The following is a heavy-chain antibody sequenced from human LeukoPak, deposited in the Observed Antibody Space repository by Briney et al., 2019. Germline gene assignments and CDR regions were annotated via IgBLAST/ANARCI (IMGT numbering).Heavy chain of an antibody. CDR3: LIAVAGRIDY. J-gene: IGHJ4*02. V-gene: IGHV4-39*01. Sequence: SETLSLTCTVSGGSISASGHYWGWIRQPPGKGLEWIGSIYYSGSTYYNPSLKSRVTISVDTSKNQFSLKLSSVTAADTAVYYCLIAVAGRIDYWGQGTLVTVSS. CDR2: IYYSGST. D-gene: IGHD6-19*01. CDR1: GGSISASGHY.